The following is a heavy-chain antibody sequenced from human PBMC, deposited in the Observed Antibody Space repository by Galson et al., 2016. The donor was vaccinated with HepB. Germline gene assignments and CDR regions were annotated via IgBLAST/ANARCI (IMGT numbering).Heavy chain of an antibody. CDR1: GDTFSSYV. D-gene: IGHD6-6*01. CDR3: TRGLLSIGAQFDY. CDR2: IIPIFVKT. Sequence: SVKVSCKASGDTFSSYVISWVRRAPGQGLEWMGGIIPIFVKTNYAQKFQGRVTITADESTSTAYMELSRLRSEDTAVYFCTRGLLSIGAQFDYWGQGTLVTVSS. V-gene: IGHV1-69*13. J-gene: IGHJ4*02.